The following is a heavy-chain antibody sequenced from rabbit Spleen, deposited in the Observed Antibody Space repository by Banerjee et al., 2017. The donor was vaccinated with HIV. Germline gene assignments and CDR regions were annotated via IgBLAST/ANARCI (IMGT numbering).Heavy chain of an antibody. CDR1: GVSFSGNSH. D-gene: IGHD1-1*01. CDR3: ARDTSSSFSSYGMDL. CDR2: IDTVSSGFT. V-gene: IGHV1S40*01. Sequence: QSLEESGGDLVKPGASLTLTCIASGVSFSGNSHMCWVRQAPGKGLEWIACIDTVSSGFTYFASWAKGRFTISKTSSTTVTLQMTSLTAADMATYFCARDTSSSFSSYGMDLWGQGTLVTVS. J-gene: IGHJ6*01.